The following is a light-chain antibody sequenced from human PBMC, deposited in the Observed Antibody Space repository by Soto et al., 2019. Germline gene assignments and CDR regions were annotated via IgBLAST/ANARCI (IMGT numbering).Light chain of an antibody. CDR2: DVV. Sequence: QSGLTQPPSVSGSPGQSITISCTGTSHDIGNGYDSVSWYQQHPGKAPKLIIYDVVNRPSGVSSRFSGSKSGNTASLTISGLQAEDEADYYCCSYTANIAPYVFGTGTKVTVL. CDR1: SHDIGNGYDS. V-gene: IGLV2-14*03. CDR3: CSYTANIAPYV. J-gene: IGLJ1*01.